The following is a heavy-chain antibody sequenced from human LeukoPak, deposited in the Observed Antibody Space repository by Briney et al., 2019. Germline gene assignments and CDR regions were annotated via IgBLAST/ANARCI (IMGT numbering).Heavy chain of an antibody. Sequence: SETLSLTCTVSGDSITSYYWSWIRRPPGKGPEWIAYIYYSGRIKYNPSLNSRATISLDTSKNQVSLRLSAVTAADTATYYCARSSANWYPNYMDVWAKGATVIVSS. J-gene: IGHJ6*03. CDR2: IYYSGRI. V-gene: IGHV4-59*01. D-gene: IGHD2-2*01. CDR1: GDSITSYY. CDR3: ARSSANWYPNYMDV.